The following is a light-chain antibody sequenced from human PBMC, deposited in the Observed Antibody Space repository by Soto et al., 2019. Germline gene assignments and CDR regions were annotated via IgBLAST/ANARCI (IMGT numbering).Light chain of an antibody. Sequence: EIVLTQSPGTLSLSPGERATLSCRASQSVGSSYLAWYQQKPGQAPRVLIYGTSSRATGIPDRFSGSGSGTDFTLTISSLQPEDFATYYCQQSYSTPLTFGGGTKVDIK. J-gene: IGKJ4*01. V-gene: IGKV3-20*01. CDR1: QSVGSSY. CDR2: GTS. CDR3: QQSYSTPLT.